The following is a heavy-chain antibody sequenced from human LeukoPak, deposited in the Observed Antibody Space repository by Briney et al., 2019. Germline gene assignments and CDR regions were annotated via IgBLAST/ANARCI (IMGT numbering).Heavy chain of an antibody. CDR1: GFTFSSYA. CDR3: AKDLLAYCGGDCYSDY. V-gene: IGHV3-23*01. CDR2: ISGSGGST. D-gene: IGHD2-21*01. J-gene: IGHJ4*02. Sequence: GGSLRLSCAASGFTFSSYAMSWVRQAPGKGLEWVSAISGSGGSTYYADSVKGRFTISRDNSKNTLYLQMNSLRAEDTAVYYCAKDLLAYCGGDCYSDYWGQGTLVTVSS.